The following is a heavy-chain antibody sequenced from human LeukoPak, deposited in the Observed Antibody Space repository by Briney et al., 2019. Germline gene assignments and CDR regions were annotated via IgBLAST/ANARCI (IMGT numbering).Heavy chain of an antibody. CDR2: VCGDASKT. CDR1: GFTHYDFA. J-gene: IGHJ4*02. CDR3: AKATPEVVTEYYFDY. V-gene: IGHV3-43*02. D-gene: IGHD4-23*01. Sequence: PGGSLRLSCAASGFTHYDFAMHCVRPAPGKGLEGVSHVCGDASKTYYGDSVQGRFTISRDNSKNSLYLQMNSLRAEDTAFYFCAKATPEVVTEYYFDYWGRGTLVTVSS.